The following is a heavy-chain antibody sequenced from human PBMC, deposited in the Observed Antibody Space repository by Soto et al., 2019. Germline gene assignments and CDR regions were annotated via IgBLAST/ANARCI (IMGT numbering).Heavy chain of an antibody. CDR2: ITGDGTTT. D-gene: IGHD3-16*01. CDR3: ANPYGFYFYYMDV. J-gene: IGHJ6*03. Sequence: EVYLLESGGGFVQPGESLRLSCAASTFPFSSYVMHWFRQAPGKGLEWVSAITGDGTTTYYADSVKGRFTISRDNSKNPLYLQIHSLRANDTAMYYCANPYGFYFYYMDVWGNGTAVTVSS. CDR1: TFPFSSYV. V-gene: IGHV3-23*01.